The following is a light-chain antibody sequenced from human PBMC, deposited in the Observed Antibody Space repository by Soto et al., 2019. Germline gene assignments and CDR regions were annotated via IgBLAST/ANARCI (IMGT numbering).Light chain of an antibody. Sequence: DIQMTQSPSTLSASVVDRVTITFRASQSISSWLAWYQQKPGKAPKLLIYKASSLESGVPSRFSGNGSGTEFTLTISSLQPDDFATYYCQQYNSYPYTFGQGTKVDIK. J-gene: IGKJ2*01. CDR2: KAS. CDR1: QSISSW. CDR3: QQYNSYPYT. V-gene: IGKV1-5*03.